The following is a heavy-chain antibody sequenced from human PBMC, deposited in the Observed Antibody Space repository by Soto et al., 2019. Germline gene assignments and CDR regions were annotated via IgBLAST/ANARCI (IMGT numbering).Heavy chain of an antibody. CDR3: ARSYYYDSSGYYYLDAFDI. J-gene: IGHJ3*02. CDR1: GGTFSSYA. CDR2: IIPIFGTA. V-gene: IGHV1-69*13. D-gene: IGHD3-22*01. Sequence: ASVKVSCKASGGTFSSYAISWVRQAPGQGLEWMGGIIPIFGTANYAQKFQGRVTITADESTSTAYMELSSLRSEDTAVYYCARSYYYDSSGYYYLDAFDIWGQGTMVTVSS.